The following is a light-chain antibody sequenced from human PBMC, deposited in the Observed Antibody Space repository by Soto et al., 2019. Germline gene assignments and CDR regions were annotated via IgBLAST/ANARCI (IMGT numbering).Light chain of an antibody. CDR1: QSISAW. CDR3: QQYKWLFS. CDR2: DDS. V-gene: IGKV1-5*01. J-gene: IGKJ5*01. Sequence: DIPMTQKPSTLSATAGDRVTITVRASQSISAWLAWYQKKPGKAPKLLIYDDSNLASGVPSRFSGSGSGTEFTLTISNLQPADFATYYCQQYKWLFSFGQGTLLEIK.